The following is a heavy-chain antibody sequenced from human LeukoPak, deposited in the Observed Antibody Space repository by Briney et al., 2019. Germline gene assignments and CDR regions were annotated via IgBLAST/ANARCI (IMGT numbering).Heavy chain of an antibody. CDR3: TTDGEYSNYGAEAFDI. Sequence: GESLRLSCAASGFTFSNAWMSWVRQAPGKGLEWVGRIKSKTDGGTTDYAAPVKGRFTISRDDSKNTLYLQMNSLKTEDTAVYYCTTDGEYSNYGAEAFDIWGQGTMVTVSS. J-gene: IGHJ3*02. D-gene: IGHD4-11*01. V-gene: IGHV3-15*01. CDR1: GFTFSNAW. CDR2: IKSKTDGGTT.